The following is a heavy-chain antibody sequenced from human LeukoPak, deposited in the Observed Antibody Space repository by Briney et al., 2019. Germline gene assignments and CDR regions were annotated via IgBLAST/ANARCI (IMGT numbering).Heavy chain of an antibody. CDR1: GFTFSSYS. V-gene: IGHV3-48*02. J-gene: IGHJ4*02. CDR3: ARSPNYYGAGSYYEYYFDY. D-gene: IGHD3-10*01. CDR2: ISPSTNTV. Sequence: PGGSLRLSCAASGFTFSSYSMNWVRQAPGKGLEWVSYISPSTNTVYYADSVKGRFTISRDMAKNSLSLHLNSLRDEDTAVYYCARSPNYYGAGSYYEYYFDYWGRGTLVAVSS.